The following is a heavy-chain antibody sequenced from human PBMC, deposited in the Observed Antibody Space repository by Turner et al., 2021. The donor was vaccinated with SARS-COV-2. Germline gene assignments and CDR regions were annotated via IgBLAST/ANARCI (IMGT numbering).Heavy chain of an antibody. CDR2: ISYDGVNK. CDR3: ARSYCSSTFCYKVVWFDP. D-gene: IGHD2-2*02. Sequence: QVQLVESGGGVVQPGRSLRLSCTASGFTFSGYAMHWVRQAPGKGLEWVAVISYDGVNKFYADSVKGRFTISRDNSKNTLYLQMNSLRAEDTAVFYCARSYCSSTFCYKVVWFDPWGQGTLVTVSS. J-gene: IGHJ5*02. V-gene: IGHV3-30-3*01. CDR1: GFTFSGYA.